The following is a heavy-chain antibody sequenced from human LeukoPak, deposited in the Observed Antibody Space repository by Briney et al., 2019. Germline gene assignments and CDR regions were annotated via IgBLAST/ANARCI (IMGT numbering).Heavy chain of an antibody. V-gene: IGHV5-51*01. CDR2: IFPNDSDT. Sequence: GESLKISCKGSGYRFNAYWIAWVRQMPGKGLEWMGIIFPNDSDTRYSPSFQGQVTISADKSVRTAYLQWSSLKASDTAMYYCARPNITSYYDSRGYDAFDVWGQGTMVTVSS. D-gene: IGHD3-22*01. CDR1: GYRFNAYW. J-gene: IGHJ3*01. CDR3: ARPNITSYYDSRGYDAFDV.